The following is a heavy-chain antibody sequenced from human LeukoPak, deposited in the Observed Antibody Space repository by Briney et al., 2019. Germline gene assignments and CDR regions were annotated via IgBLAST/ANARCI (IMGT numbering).Heavy chain of an antibody. D-gene: IGHD3-3*01. V-gene: IGHV1-18*01. CDR3: ARLSGDPQFFGVVTFFDY. Sequence: ASVKVSCKASGYTFTSYDINWVRQAPGQGLEWMGWISAYNGNTNYAQKLQGRVTMTTDTSMSTAYMELRSLRSDDTAVYYCARLSGDPQFFGVVTFFDYWGQGTLVTVSS. CDR2: ISAYNGNT. CDR1: GYTFTSYD. J-gene: IGHJ4*02.